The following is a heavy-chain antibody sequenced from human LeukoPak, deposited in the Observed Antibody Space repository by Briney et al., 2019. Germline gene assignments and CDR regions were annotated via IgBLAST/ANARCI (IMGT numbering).Heavy chain of an antibody. J-gene: IGHJ4*02. CDR2: INHSGST. D-gene: IGHD3-10*01. CDR3: ARESLQGYYYGSGSLNRPFDY. Sequence: PSEALSLTCAVYGGSFSGYYWSWIRQPPGKGLEWTGEINHSGSTNYNPSLKSRVTISVDTSKNQLSLKLSSVTAADTAVYYCARESLQGYYYGSGSLNRPFDYWGQGTLVTVSS. CDR1: GGSFSGYY. V-gene: IGHV4-34*01.